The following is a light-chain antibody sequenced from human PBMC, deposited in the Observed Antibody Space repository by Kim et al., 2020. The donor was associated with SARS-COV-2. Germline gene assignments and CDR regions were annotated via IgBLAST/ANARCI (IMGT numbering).Light chain of an antibody. CDR2: GAS. CDR3: QQYGSPIT. CDR1: LSVSSCY. Sequence: LTAGARDTLTCRASLSVSSCYVAWYQHKPGQDPRLLIYGASSRATGIPDRFSVSGSGTDFTLTISRLETEDFAVYYCQQYGSPITFGQRTRLEIK. V-gene: IGKV3-20*01. J-gene: IGKJ5*01.